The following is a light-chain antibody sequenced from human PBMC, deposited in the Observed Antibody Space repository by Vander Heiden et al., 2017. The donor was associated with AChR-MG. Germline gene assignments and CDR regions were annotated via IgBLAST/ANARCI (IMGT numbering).Light chain of an antibody. CDR2: EDS. J-gene: IGLJ3*02. Sequence: SFELNQPPSVSVSPGQTASISCSGDTLGDKYAYGYQQKPGQSPVLVIGEDSKRPSGIPGRFSGSNSGNTATLTISGTQAVDDADYYCQAGDSSAVVFGGGTKLTVL. CDR3: QAGDSSAVV. V-gene: IGLV3-1*01. CDR1: TLGDKY.